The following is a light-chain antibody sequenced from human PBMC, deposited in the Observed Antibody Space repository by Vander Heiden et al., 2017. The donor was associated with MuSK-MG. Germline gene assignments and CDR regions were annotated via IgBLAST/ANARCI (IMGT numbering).Light chain of an antibody. Sequence: DIQMPQSPSSLSASVGDRVTITCQASQDINNHANWQHARPGKAPNPPIYDASNLETGVPSRFSGSGSGTDFIFTISSLSPEDIATYYCQQHDYLQLTFGGGTKVEIK. CDR2: DAS. V-gene: IGKV1-33*01. CDR1: QDINNH. J-gene: IGKJ4*01. CDR3: QQHDYLQLT.